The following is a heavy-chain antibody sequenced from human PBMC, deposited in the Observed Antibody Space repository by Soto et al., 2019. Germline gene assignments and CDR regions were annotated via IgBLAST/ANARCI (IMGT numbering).Heavy chain of an antibody. J-gene: IGHJ6*02. Sequence: ASVKVSCKASGYTFTSYYMHWVRQAPGQGLEWMGIINPSGGSTSYAQKFQGRVTMTRDASTSTVYMELSSLRSEDTAVYYCARSYYVFWCGYPLYYGMDVWGQGTTVTLSS. V-gene: IGHV1-46*01. CDR1: GYTFTSYY. CDR3: ARSYYVFWCGYPLYYGMDV. CDR2: INPSGGST. D-gene: IGHD3-3*01.